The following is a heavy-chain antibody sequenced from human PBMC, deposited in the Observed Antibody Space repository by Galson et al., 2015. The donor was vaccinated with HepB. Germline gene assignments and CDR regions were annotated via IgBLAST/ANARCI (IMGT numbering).Heavy chain of an antibody. Sequence: SLRLSCAASGFTFSSYGMHWVRQAPGKGLEWVAVIWYDGSNKYYADSVKGRFTIPRDNSKNTLYLQMNSLRAEDTAVYYCHTGDSSGYYYLYGYWGQGTLVTVSS. CDR1: GFTFSSYG. CDR3: HTGDSSGYYYLYGY. J-gene: IGHJ4*02. D-gene: IGHD3-22*01. CDR2: IWYDGSNK. V-gene: IGHV3-33*01.